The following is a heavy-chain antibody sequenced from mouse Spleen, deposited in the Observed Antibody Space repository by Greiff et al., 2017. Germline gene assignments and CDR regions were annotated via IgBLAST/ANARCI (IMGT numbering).Heavy chain of an antibody. CDR1: GYTFTSYV. Sequence: LVESGPELVKPGASVKMSCKASGYTFTSYVMHWVKQKPGQGLEWIGYINPYNDGTKYNEKFKGKATLTSDKSSSTAYMELSSLTSEDSAVYYCASFIEAMDYWGQGTSVTVSS. V-gene: IGHV1-14*01. D-gene: IGHD1-1*01. CDR2: INPYNDGT. CDR3: ASFIEAMDY. J-gene: IGHJ4*01.